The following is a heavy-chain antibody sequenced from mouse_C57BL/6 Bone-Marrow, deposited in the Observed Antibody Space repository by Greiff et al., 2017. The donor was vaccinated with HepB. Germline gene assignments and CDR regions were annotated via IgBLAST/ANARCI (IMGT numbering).Heavy chain of an antibody. CDR1: GYTFTDYY. Sequence: QLQQSGPELVKPGASVKISCKASGYTFTDYYMNWVKQSHGKSLEWIGDINHNNGGTSYNQKFKGKATLTVDKSSSTAYMELRSLTSEDSAVYYCARDYFDYWGQGTTLTVSS. CDR2: INHNNGGT. J-gene: IGHJ2*01. CDR3: ARDYFDY. V-gene: IGHV1-26*01.